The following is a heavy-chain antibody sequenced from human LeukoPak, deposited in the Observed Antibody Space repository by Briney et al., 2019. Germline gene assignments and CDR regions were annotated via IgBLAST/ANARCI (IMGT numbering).Heavy chain of an antibody. CDR3: ASLVPRVIVGASTAVVY. Sequence: PGGSLRLSCAASGFTFSNYWMSWVRQAPGKGLEWVANIMQDGSEKNYVDSVKGRFTISRDNAKNSLYLQMNSLRAEDTALYYCASLVPRVIVGASTAVVYWGQGTLVTVSS. D-gene: IGHD1-26*01. J-gene: IGHJ4*02. V-gene: IGHV3-7*03. CDR1: GFTFSNYW. CDR2: IMQDGSEK.